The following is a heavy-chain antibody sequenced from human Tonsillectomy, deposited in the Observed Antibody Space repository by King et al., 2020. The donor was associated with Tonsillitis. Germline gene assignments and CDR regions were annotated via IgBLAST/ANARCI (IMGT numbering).Heavy chain of an antibody. CDR3: ARESDYYDSSGYYLGYFDY. J-gene: IGHJ4*02. CDR1: GGSISSYY. V-gene: IGHV4-59*01. Sequence: VQLQESGPGLVKPSETLSLTCTVSGGSISSYYWSWIRQPPGMGLEWIGYIYYSGSTNYNPSLKSRVTISVDTSKNQFSLKLSSVTAADTAVYYCARESDYYDSSGYYLGYFDYWGQGTLVTVSS. D-gene: IGHD3-22*01. CDR2: IYYSGST.